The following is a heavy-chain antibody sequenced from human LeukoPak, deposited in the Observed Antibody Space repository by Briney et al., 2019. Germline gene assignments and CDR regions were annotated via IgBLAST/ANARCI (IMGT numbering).Heavy chain of an antibody. J-gene: IGHJ5*02. CDR2: IYYSGST. CDR1: GGSSSSYY. V-gene: IGHV4-59*01. Sequence: PSETLSLTCTVSGGSSSSYYWSWIRQPPGKGLEWIGFIYYSGSTNYNPCLKSRVTISVDTSKNQFSLKLSSVTAADTAVYYCARCPFWDDFWSGYSLHFDPWGQGTLVTVSS. D-gene: IGHD3-3*01. CDR3: ARCPFWDDFWSGYSLHFDP.